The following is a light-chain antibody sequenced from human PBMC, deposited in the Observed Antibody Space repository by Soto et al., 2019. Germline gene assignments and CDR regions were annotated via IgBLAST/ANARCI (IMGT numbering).Light chain of an antibody. V-gene: IGLV1-40*01. CDR2: GNS. CDR3: QSYDSSLSGSWV. Sequence: QLVLTQPPSVSGAPGQRVTISCTGSSSNIGAGYDVHWYQQLPGTAPKLLIYGNSNRPSGVPDRFSGSKSGTSASLAITGLQAEDEADYYCQSYDSSLSGSWVLGGGTQLTVL. J-gene: IGLJ3*02. CDR1: SSNIGAGYD.